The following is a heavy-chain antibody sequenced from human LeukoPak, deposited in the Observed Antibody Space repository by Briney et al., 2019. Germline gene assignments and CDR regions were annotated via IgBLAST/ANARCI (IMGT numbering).Heavy chain of an antibody. CDR1: GFTFGDYG. CDR2: IRSKTYGGTI. Sequence: PGRSLRLSCTTSGFTFGDYGLSWFRQGPGKGLQWVGFIRSKTYGGTIEYAASVKGRFTISRDDSESIAYLQMNSLKTEDTAVYYCARAPYYDFILDYWGQGTLVTVSS. V-gene: IGHV3-49*03. J-gene: IGHJ4*02. CDR3: ARAPYYDFILDY. D-gene: IGHD3-3*01.